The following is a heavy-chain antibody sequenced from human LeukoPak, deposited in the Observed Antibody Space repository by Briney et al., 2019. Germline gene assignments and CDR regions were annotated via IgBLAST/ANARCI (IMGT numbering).Heavy chain of an antibody. CDR2: IWYDGSNK. Sequence: PGRSLRLSCAASGFTFSSYGMHWVRQAPGQGLEWVAVIWYDGSNKNYADSVKGRFTISRDNSKNTLYLQINSLSAEDTAMYYCAKDRGWNGRDYFDYWGQGILVTVSS. V-gene: IGHV3-33*06. D-gene: IGHD1-1*01. CDR3: AKDRGWNGRDYFDY. CDR1: GFTFSSYG. J-gene: IGHJ4*02.